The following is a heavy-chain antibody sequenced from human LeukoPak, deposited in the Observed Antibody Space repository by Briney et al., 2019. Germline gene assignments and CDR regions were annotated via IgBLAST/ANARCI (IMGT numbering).Heavy chain of an antibody. CDR3: ARAVGDYYQYHMDV. D-gene: IGHD6-19*01. J-gene: IGHJ6*03. V-gene: IGHV3-66*02. CDR2: IYSGGST. CDR1: GFTVSSNF. Sequence: PGGSLRLSCAASGFTVSSNFMTWVRQAPGKGLEWVSVIYSGGSTYYADFVKGRFTISRDISRNTLYLQMNSLRAEDTAFYYCARAVGDYYQYHMDVWGKGTTVTVSS.